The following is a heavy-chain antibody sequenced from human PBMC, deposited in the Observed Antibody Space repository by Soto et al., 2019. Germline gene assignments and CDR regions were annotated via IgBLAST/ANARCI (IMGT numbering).Heavy chain of an antibody. CDR1: GGSLSSSIYY. Sequence: SETLSLTCTVSGGSLSSSIYYWGWIRQSPGTGLEWIASIFYSGGTYYNPSLKSRVTISVDTSKNQLSLKLSSVTAADTAVYYCARGSAAGTKSPFDYWGQGTLVTVSS. CDR3: ARGSAAGTKSPFDY. CDR2: IFYSGGT. D-gene: IGHD6-13*01. V-gene: IGHV4-39*07. J-gene: IGHJ4*02.